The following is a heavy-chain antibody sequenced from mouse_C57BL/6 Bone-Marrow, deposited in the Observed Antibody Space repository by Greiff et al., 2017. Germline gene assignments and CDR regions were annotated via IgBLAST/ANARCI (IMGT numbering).Heavy chain of an antibody. J-gene: IGHJ4*01. Sequence: QVQLQQSGPGLVQPSQSLSITCTVSGFSLTSYGVHWVRQSPGKGLEWLGVIWSGGSTDYNAAFISRLSISKDNSKSQVFFKMNSLQADDTAIYYCARNGITTVVPYYYAMDYWGQGTSVTVSS. CDR1: GFSLTSYG. CDR3: ARNGITTVVPYYYAMDY. CDR2: IWSGGST. D-gene: IGHD1-1*01. V-gene: IGHV2-2*01.